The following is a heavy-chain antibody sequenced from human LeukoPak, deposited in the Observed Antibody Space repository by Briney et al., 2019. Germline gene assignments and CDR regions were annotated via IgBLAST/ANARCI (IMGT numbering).Heavy chain of an antibody. J-gene: IGHJ4*02. V-gene: IGHV1-2*02. CDR1: GYTFTGYY. CDR2: INTNTGGT. Sequence: ASVKVSCKASGYTFTGYYMHWVRQAPGQGLEWMGWINTNTGGTNYAQVFQGRVTLTRDTSISTVYMELNRLRSDDTAVYYCLRGMGTSTSRHFDYWGRGTLVTVSS. CDR3: LRGMGTSTSRHFDY. D-gene: IGHD1-1*01.